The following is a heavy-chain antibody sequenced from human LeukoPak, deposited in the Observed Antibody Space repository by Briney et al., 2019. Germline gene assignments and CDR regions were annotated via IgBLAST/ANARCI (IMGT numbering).Heavy chain of an antibody. CDR3: ARGVSSGWYEY. D-gene: IGHD6-19*01. Sequence: GGSLRLSCAASGFTFSSYAMSWVRQAPGKGLEWVSAISDGGGTTYYADSVQGRFTISRDYSKNTLFLQMNSLRAEDTAVYYCARGVSSGWYEYWGQGTLVTVSS. CDR2: ISDGGGTT. V-gene: IGHV3-23*01. J-gene: IGHJ4*02. CDR1: GFTFSSYA.